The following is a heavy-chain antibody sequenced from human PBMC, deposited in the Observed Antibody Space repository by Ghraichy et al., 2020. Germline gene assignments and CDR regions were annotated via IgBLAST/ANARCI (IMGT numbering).Heavy chain of an antibody. CDR2: ISGDSGIT. D-gene: IGHD2-15*01. V-gene: IGHV3-23*01. Sequence: GESPNISCAASGFTFSRNSMSWVRQAPGKGLEWVSVISGDSGITHYADSVKGRFTIFRDNSKNTVYLQMNSLRAEDTAVYYCGKESPVCGGGCNSLLDYWGQGTLVTVSS. CDR1: GFTFSRNS. CDR3: GKESPVCGGGCNSLLDY. J-gene: IGHJ4*02.